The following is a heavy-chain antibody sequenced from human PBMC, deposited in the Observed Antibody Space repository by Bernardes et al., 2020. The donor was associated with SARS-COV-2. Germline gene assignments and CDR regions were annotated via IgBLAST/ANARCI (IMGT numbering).Heavy chain of an antibody. CDR2: INPNSGGT. CDR3: ARARSVWDYQDAFDI. Sequence: ASVKASCKASGYTFTGYYMDWVRQAPGQGLEWMGWINPNSGGTNYAQKFQGWVTMTRDTSISTAYMELSRLRSDDTAVYYCARARSVWDYQDAFDIWGQGTMVTVSS. V-gene: IGHV1-2*04. J-gene: IGHJ3*02. D-gene: IGHD1-26*01. CDR1: GYTFTGYY.